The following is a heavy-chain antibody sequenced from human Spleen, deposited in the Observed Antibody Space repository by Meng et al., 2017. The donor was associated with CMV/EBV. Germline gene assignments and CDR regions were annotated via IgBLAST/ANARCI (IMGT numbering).Heavy chain of an antibody. CDR1: GFTFSSYS. D-gene: IGHD2-2*01. V-gene: IGHV3-21*01. J-gene: IGHJ4*02. CDR3: ATSAGGYCSSTSCWGGSFDY. Sequence: GESLKISCAASGFTFSSYSMNWVRQAPGKGLEWVSSISSSSSYIYYADSVKGRFTISRDNAKNSLYLQMNSLRAEDTAVYYCATSAGGYCSSTSCWGGSFDYWGQGTLVTVSS. CDR2: ISSSSSYI.